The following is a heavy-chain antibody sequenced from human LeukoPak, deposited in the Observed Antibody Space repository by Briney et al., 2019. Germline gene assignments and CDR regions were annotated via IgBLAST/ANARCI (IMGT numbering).Heavy chain of an antibody. CDR2: ISWNSGSI. V-gene: IGHV3-9*01. Sequence: GGSLRLSCAASGFTFDDYAMHWVRQAPGKGLEWVSGISWNSGSIGYADSVKGRFTISRDNAKNSLYLKMNSLRAEDTALYYCAKDAVTVTTWGQGTLVTVSS. CDR1: GFTFDDYA. D-gene: IGHD4-17*01. J-gene: IGHJ4*02. CDR3: AKDAVTVTT.